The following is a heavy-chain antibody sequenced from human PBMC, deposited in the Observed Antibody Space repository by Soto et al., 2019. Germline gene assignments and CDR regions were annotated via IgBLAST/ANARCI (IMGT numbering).Heavy chain of an antibody. CDR3: ARDISREFDH. CDR1: GYTFTRYY. J-gene: IGHJ4*02. V-gene: IGHV1-46*01. CDR2: INPSDGST. D-gene: IGHD1-20*01. Sequence: GASVKVSCKASGYTFTRYYMHWVRQAPGQGLEWMGVINPSDGSTTNAQKFQGRITMTRDTSMSTVYVELSSLRSEDTAVYYCARDISREFDHSGQGTLVTVSS.